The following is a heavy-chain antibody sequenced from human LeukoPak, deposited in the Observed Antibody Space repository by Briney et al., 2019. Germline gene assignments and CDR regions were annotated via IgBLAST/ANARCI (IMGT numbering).Heavy chain of an antibody. J-gene: IGHJ4*02. Sequence: MTSETLSLTCAVYGGSFSGYYWSWIRQPPGKGLEWIGYIYYSGSTYYNPSLKSRVTISVDTSKNQFSLKLSSVTAADTAVYYCARVPVYYYDSSGYYGDYWGQGTLVTVSS. V-gene: IGHV4-59*08. CDR1: GGSFSGYY. CDR2: IYYSGST. D-gene: IGHD3-22*01. CDR3: ARVPVYYYDSSGYYGDY.